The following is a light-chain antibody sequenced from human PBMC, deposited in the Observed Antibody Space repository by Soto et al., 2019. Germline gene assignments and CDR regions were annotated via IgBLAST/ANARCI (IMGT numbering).Light chain of an antibody. Sequence: EIVLTQPPATLSLSPGERATLSCRASQSASSYLAWYQQKPGQAPRLLIYDASNRATGIPARFSGSGSGTDFTLTISSLEPEDFAVYYCQQRSNWPPWTFGQGTKVEIK. CDR1: QSASSY. J-gene: IGKJ1*01. V-gene: IGKV3-11*01. CDR2: DAS. CDR3: QQRSNWPPWT.